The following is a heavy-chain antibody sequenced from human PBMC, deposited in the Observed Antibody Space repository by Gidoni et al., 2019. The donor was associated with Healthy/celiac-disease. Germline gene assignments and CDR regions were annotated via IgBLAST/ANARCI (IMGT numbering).Heavy chain of an antibody. D-gene: IGHD4-17*01. CDR2: IVVGSGNT. V-gene: IGHV1-58*01. J-gene: IGHJ4*02. CDR1: GFTFTSSA. CDR3: AAASELTVTTFDY. Sequence: QMQLVQSGPEVKKPGTSVKVSCKASGFTFTSSAVQWVRQARGQRLEWIGWIVVGSGNTNYAQKFQERVTITRDMSTSTAYMELSSLGSEDTAVYYCAAASELTVTTFDYWGQGTLVTVSS.